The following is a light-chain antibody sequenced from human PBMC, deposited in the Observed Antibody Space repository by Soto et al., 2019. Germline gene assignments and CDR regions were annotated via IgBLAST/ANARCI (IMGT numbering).Light chain of an antibody. CDR2: EVN. Sequence: QSVLAQPASVSGSPGQPITISCTGTSSDVGIYNLVSWYQHFPGKAPKLMIYEVNKRPSGVSSRFSGSKSGSTASLTISGLQADDEADYYCCSYTRSGSFVFGTGTKVTVL. J-gene: IGLJ1*01. CDR3: CSYTRSGSFV. V-gene: IGLV2-23*02. CDR1: SSDVGIYNL.